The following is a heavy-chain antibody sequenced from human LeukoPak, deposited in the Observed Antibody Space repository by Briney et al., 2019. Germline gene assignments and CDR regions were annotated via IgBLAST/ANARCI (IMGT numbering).Heavy chain of an antibody. CDR1: GGSFSGYY. Sequence: NPSETLSLTCAVYGGSFSGYYWSWIRQPPGKGLEWIGEINHSGSTNYNPSLKSRVTISVDTSKNQFSLKLSSVTAADTAVYYCARGGQFDYWGQGTLVTVSS. CDR2: INHSGST. V-gene: IGHV4-34*01. J-gene: IGHJ4*02. CDR3: ARGGQFDY.